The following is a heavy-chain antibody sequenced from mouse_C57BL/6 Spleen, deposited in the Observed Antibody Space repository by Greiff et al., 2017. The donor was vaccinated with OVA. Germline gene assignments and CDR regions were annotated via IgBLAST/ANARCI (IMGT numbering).Heavy chain of an antibody. Sequence: QVQLKQPGAELVKPGASVKMSCKASGYTFTSYWITWVKQRPGQGLEWIGDIYPGSGSTNYNEKFKSKATLTVDTSSSTAYMQLSSLTSEDSAVYYCARALYDYDVSYFDYWGQGTTLTVSS. CDR1: GYTFTSYW. CDR2: IYPGSGST. J-gene: IGHJ2*01. D-gene: IGHD2-4*01. V-gene: IGHV1-55*01. CDR3: ARALYDYDVSYFDY.